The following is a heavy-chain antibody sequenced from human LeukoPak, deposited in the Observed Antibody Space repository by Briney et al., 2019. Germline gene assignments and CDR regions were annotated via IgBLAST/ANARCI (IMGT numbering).Heavy chain of an antibody. CDR2: INHSGST. CDR1: GGSFSGYY. V-gene: IGHV4-34*01. CDR3: AREEVPRYYFDY. Sequence: PSETLSLTCAVYGGSFSGYYWSWIRQPPGKGLEWIGEINHSGSTNYNPSLKSRVTISVDTSKNQFSLKLSSVTAADTAVYYCAREEVPRYYFDYWGQGTLVTVSS. J-gene: IGHJ4*02.